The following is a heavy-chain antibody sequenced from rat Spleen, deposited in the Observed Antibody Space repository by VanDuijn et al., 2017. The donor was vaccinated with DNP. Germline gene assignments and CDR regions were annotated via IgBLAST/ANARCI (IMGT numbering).Heavy chain of an antibody. V-gene: IGHV10-4*01. D-gene: IGHD1-11*01. J-gene: IGHJ3*01. CDR1: GFDFNTYA. CDR3: TKTGGNWVAH. CDR2: ISIKTHNYAT. Sequence: EVQVVESGGGLVQPKGSLKLSCAASGFDFNTYAMSWVRQAPGKGLDWVASISIKTHNYATLYADSVKERFTISRDNAKNTLYLQMNSLRSEDTATYYCTKTGGNWVAHWGQGTLVTVSS.